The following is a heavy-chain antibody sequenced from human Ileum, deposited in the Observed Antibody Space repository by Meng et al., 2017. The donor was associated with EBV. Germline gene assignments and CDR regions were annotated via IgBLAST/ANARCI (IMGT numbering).Heavy chain of an antibody. D-gene: IGHD6-13*01. CDR2: ISAYNGNT. Sequence: QVQLVQSGAEVKKPGXSLKVSCKASGYTFTSYGISWVRQAPGQGLEWMGWISAYNGNTNYAPKLQGSVTMPTDTSTSTAYMELRILRSDDTAVYYCAASSSSWYQNWFDPWGQGTLVTVSS. J-gene: IGHJ5*02. CDR1: GYTFTSYG. CDR3: AASSSSWYQNWFDP. V-gene: IGHV1-18*01.